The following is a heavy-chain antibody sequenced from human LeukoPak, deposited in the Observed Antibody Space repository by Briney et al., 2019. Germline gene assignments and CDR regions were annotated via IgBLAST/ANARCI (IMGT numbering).Heavy chain of an antibody. CDR3: ARVIGDTAMVGDWYVDL. D-gene: IGHD5-18*01. CDR2: IIPIFGTA. CDR1: GGTFRSYA. J-gene: IGHJ2*01. Sequence: ASVQVSCKASGGTFRSYAISWVRQAPGQGLEWMGGIIPIFGTANYAQKFQGRVTITADESTSTAYMELSSPRSEDTAVYYCARVIGDTAMVGDWYVDLWGRGTLVTVSS. V-gene: IGHV1-69*13.